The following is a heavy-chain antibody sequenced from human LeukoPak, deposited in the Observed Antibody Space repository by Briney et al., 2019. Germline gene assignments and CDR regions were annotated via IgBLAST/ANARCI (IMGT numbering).Heavy chain of an antibody. V-gene: IGHV4-34*01. CDR3: ARGRGWSSSSYDY. J-gene: IGHJ4*02. D-gene: IGHD6-6*01. CDR1: GGSFSGYS. Sequence: PSETLSLTCAVYGGSFSGYSWSWIRQPPGKGLEWIGEINHSGSTNYNPSLKSRVTISVDTSKNQLSLKLSSVTAADTAVYYCARGRGWSSSSYDYWGQGTLVTVSS. CDR2: INHSGST.